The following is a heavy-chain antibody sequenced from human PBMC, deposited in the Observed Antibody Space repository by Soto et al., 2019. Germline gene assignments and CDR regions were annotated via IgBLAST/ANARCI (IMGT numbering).Heavy chain of an antibody. D-gene: IGHD2-2*03. V-gene: IGHV3-23*01. Sequence: GGSLRLSCAASGFTFSSYAMSWVRQAPGKWLEWVSAISGSGGSTYYADSVKGRFTISRDNSKNTLYLQMNSLRAEDTAVYYCARKAGYCSSTSCYLGAFDIWGQGXMVTVSS. CDR2: ISGSGGST. J-gene: IGHJ3*02. CDR1: GFTFSSYA. CDR3: ARKAGYCSSTSCYLGAFDI.